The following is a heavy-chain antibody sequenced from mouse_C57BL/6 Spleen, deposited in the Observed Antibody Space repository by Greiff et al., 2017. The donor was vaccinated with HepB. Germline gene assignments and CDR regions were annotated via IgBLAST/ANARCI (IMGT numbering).Heavy chain of an antibody. Sequence: DVKLVESGPGLVKPSQSLSLTCSVTGYSITSGYYWNWIRQFPGNKLEWMGYISYDGSNNYNPSLKNRISITRDTSKNQFFLKLNSVTTEDTATYYCARKGYHAMDYWGQGTSVTVSS. V-gene: IGHV3-6*01. CDR2: ISYDGSN. J-gene: IGHJ4*01. CDR3: ARKGYHAMDY. CDR1: GYSITSGYY.